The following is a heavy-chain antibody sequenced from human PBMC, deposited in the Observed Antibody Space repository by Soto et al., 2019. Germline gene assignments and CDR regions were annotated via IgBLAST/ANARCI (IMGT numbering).Heavy chain of an antibody. D-gene: IGHD3-22*01. Sequence: ASETLSLTCTVSGGSVSTIGYYWGWLRQPPGKGLEWIGFIHHTGSTTYNSSLKSRITMSMDTSKKQFSLNPSSVTAGDTAVYYCGRGVGNSRGTSFDYWGQGALVTVSS. V-gene: IGHV4-61*08. CDR2: IHHTGST. J-gene: IGHJ4*02. CDR3: GRGVGNSRGTSFDY. CDR1: GGSVSTIGYY.